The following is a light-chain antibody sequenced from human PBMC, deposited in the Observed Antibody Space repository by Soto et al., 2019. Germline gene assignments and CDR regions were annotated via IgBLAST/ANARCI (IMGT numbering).Light chain of an antibody. Sequence: DIQMTQSPSTLSASVGDRVTITCRASQSISSWLAWYQQKPGKAPKLLIYDASSLESGVPSRFSGSGSGTDFNLTISSLQPDDFATYYCQQYNSYSGTFGQGTKVEIK. CDR1: QSISSW. CDR3: QQYNSYSGT. J-gene: IGKJ1*01. CDR2: DAS. V-gene: IGKV1-5*01.